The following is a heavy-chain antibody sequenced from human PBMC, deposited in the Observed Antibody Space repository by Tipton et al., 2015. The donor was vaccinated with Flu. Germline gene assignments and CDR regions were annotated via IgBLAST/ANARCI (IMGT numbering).Heavy chain of an antibody. CDR1: GYSISGGFY. CDR3: ARRDFSNYVSEPKNWFDF. CDR2: IYHSEST. D-gene: IGHD4-11*01. Sequence: PGLVKPSETLSLNCAVSGYSISGGFYWGWIRQPPGEGLEWVGTIYHSESTYYNPSLESRVAISVDTSRNQFSLNLDSVTAADTAVYYCARRDFSNYVSEPKNWFDFWGQGSLVNVSS. V-gene: IGHV4-38-2*01. J-gene: IGHJ5*01.